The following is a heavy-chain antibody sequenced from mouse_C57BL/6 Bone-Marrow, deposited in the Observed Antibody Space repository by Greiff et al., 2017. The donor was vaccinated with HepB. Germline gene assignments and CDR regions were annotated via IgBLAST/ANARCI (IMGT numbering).Heavy chain of an antibody. CDR1: GYTFTSYG. Sequence: VQLVESGAELARPGASVKLSCKASGYTFTSYGISWVKQRTGQGLEWIGEIYPRSGNTYYNEKFKGKATLTADKSSSTAYMELRSLTSEDSAVYFCARGGYDDPYWYFDVWGTGTTVTVSS. CDR3: ARGGYDDPYWYFDV. V-gene: IGHV1-81*01. CDR2: IYPRSGNT. J-gene: IGHJ1*03. D-gene: IGHD2-14*01.